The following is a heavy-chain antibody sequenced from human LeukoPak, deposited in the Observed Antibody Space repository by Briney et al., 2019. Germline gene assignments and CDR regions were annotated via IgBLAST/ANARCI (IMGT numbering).Heavy chain of an antibody. Sequence: SETLSLTCTVSRGSISTYYWSWIRQPPGKGLEWIGYIYYSGSTHYNPSLKSQFTISVDTSKNQFSLKLSSVTAADTAVYYCAWSGSYYNLGRRFDYWGQGTLVTVSS. J-gene: IGHJ4*02. V-gene: IGHV4-59*12. CDR2: IYYSGST. D-gene: IGHD3-10*01. CDR1: RGSISTYY. CDR3: AWSGSYYNLGRRFDY.